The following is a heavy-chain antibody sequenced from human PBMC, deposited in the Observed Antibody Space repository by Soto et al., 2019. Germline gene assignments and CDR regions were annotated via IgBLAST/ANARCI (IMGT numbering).Heavy chain of an antibody. V-gene: IGHV3-21*01. CDR3: ARDRIAAAGTPLQRAFDI. D-gene: IGHD6-13*01. CDR2: ISSSSSYI. Sequence: PGGSLRLSCAASGFTFSSYSMNWVRQAPGKGLEWVSSISSSSSYIYYADSVKGRFTISRDNAKNSLYLQMNSLRAEDTAVYYCARDRIAAAGTPLQRAFDIWGQGTMVT. CDR1: GFTFSSYS. J-gene: IGHJ3*02.